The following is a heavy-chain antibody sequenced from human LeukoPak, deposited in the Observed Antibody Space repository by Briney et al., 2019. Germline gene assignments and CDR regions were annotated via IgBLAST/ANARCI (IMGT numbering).Heavy chain of an antibody. Sequence: PGGSLRLSCAASGFTFSTYGMHWVRQAPGKGLEWVAVIWFDGSNQYYVDSVRGRFSISRDNSKNTLYLQVNSLRAEDTAMYYCARNILFAFDIWGQGTWSPSLQ. CDR1: GFTFSTYG. CDR3: ARNILFAFDI. CDR2: IWFDGSNQ. V-gene: IGHV3-33*01. J-gene: IGHJ3*02.